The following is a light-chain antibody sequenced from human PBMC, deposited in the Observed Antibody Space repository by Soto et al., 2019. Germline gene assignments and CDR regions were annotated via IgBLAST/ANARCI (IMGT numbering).Light chain of an antibody. V-gene: IGKV3-15*01. J-gene: IGKJ2*01. CDR1: QSVASN. CDR2: GAS. CDR3: QQYHNWPPQYT. Sequence: EIVMTQSPASLSVSPGDGATLSCWASQSVASNVAWYQQRPGQGPRLLIHGASTRAAGVPARFSGSGSGTDFTITISSPQSEDFAVCYCQQYHNWPPQYTFGQGTKLEIK.